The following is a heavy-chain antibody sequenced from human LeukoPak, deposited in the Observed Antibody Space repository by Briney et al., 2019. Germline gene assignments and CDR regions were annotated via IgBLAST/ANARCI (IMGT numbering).Heavy chain of an antibody. D-gene: IGHD2-21*01. J-gene: IGHJ4*02. CDR2: INTKGET. Sequence: PSETLSLTCTVSGVSMSAYQWSWVRQSPEKGLEWVGCINTKGETSYNPSLKSRVTTSVDTSKSQFSLRLTSVTAADTAVYYCATSNDAKIAPFDHWGQGAPVTVSS. CDR3: ATSNDAKIAPFDH. V-gene: IGHV4-4*09. CDR1: GVSMSAYQ.